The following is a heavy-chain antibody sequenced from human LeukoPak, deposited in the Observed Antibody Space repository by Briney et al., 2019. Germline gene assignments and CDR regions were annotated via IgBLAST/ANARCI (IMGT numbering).Heavy chain of an antibody. J-gene: IGHJ6*02. CDR1: GYTFTSYG. V-gene: IGHV1-18*01. D-gene: IGHD6-13*01. Sequence: ASVKVSCKASGYTFTSYGISWVRQAPGQGLEWMGWISAYNGNTNYAQKLQGRVTMTTDTPTSTAYMELRSLRSDDTAVYYCARDGRYSSSWYVYYYGMDVWGQGTTVTVSS. CDR3: ARDGRYSSSWYVYYYGMDV. CDR2: ISAYNGNT.